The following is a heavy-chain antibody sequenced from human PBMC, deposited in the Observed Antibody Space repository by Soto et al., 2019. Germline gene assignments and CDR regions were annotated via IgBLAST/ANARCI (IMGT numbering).Heavy chain of an antibody. CDR2: IIPVLGTP. V-gene: IGHV1-69*01. Sequence: QVLLVQSSAEVKKPGSSVKVSCKASGGTFTSTAFSWVRQAPGQGLEWMGGIIPVLGTPNYAQKFQARLTVTADASKTTVHMELSSLRSDDTAVYYCASSAGLAPILNYYGLNVWGKGTTVTVSS. D-gene: IGHD6-13*01. J-gene: IGHJ6*04. CDR3: ASSAGLAPILNYYGLNV. CDR1: GGTFTSTA.